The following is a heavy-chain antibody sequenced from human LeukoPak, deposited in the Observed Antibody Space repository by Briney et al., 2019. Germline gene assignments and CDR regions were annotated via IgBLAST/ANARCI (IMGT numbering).Heavy chain of an antibody. D-gene: IGHD3-9*01. Sequence: GRSLGLSCAASGFTFSSYAMHWVRQAPGKGLEWVAVISYDGSNKYYADSVKGRFTISRDNSKNTLYLQMNSLRAEDTAVYYCARDQGGTYYDILTGYYSDAFDIWGQGTMVTVSS. CDR1: GFTFSSYA. J-gene: IGHJ3*02. CDR2: ISYDGSNK. CDR3: ARDQGGTYYDILTGYYSDAFDI. V-gene: IGHV3-30*04.